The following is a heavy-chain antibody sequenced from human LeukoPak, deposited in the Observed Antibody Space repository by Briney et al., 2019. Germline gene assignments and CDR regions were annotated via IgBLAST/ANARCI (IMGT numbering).Heavy chain of an antibody. D-gene: IGHD3-3*01. J-gene: IGHJ6*03. V-gene: IGHV1-8*03. CDR2: MNPNSGNT. Sequence: ASVKVSCKASGYTFTGYYMHWVRQATGQGLEWMGWMNPNSGNTGYAQKFQGRVTITRNTSISTAYMELSSLRSEDTAVYYCARVPQRPLTIFGVGRDYYYYYMDVWGKGTTVTVSS. CDR1: GYTFTGYY. CDR3: ARVPQRPLTIFGVGRDYYYYYMDV.